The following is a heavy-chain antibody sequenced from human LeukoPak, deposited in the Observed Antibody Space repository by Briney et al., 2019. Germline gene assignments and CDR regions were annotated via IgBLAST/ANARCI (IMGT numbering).Heavy chain of an antibody. CDR2: IYWDDDK. CDR3: ADRPWVLYYDSSGDYFDY. D-gene: IGHD3-22*01. J-gene: IGHJ4*02. Sequence: TLSLTCTVSGGSISSDHWTWIRQPPGKALEWLALIYWDDDKRYSPSLKSRLTITKDTSKNQVVLTMSNMDPVDTATYYCADRPWVLYYDSSGDYFDYWGQGTLVTVSS. V-gene: IGHV2-5*08. CDR1: GGSISSDHWT.